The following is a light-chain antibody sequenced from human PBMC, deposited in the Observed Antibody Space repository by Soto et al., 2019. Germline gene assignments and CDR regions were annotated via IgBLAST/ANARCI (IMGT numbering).Light chain of an antibody. CDR1: SSDVGGYNY. CDR2: DVS. J-gene: IGLJ1*01. Sequence: QSALTQPASVSGSPGQSITMSCTGTSSDVGGYNYVSWYQQHPGKAPKLMIYDVSNRPSGVSNRFSGSKSGNTASLTISGLQAEDEGDYYCSSYSSISTVFGTGTKLTVL. CDR3: SSYSSISTV. V-gene: IGLV2-14*03.